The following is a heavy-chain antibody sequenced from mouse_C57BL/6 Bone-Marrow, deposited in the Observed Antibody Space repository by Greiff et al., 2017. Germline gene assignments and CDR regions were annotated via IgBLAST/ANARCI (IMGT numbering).Heavy chain of an antibody. J-gene: IGHJ3*01. CDR2: INDDGSST. V-gene: IGHV5-16*01. CDR1: GFTFSDYY. CDR3: AREGDYYGYDGAWFAY. D-gene: IGHD2-2*01. Sequence: DVLLVESEGGLVQPGSSMKLSCTASGFTFSDYYMAWVRQIPEKGLEWVANINDDGSSTYYLDSFKSRFIISRDNAKNILYLQMSSLKSEDTATYYCAREGDYYGYDGAWFAYWGQGTLVTVSA.